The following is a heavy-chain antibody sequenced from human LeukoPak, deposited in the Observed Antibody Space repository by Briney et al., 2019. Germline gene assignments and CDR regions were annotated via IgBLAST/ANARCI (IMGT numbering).Heavy chain of an antibody. D-gene: IGHD1-7*01. CDR2: IYYSGST. Sequence: SETLSLTCTVSGDSISSYYWSWIRQPPGKGLEWIGYIYYSGSTNYNPSLKSRVTISVDTSKNQFSLKLSSVTAADTAVYYCARDTYNWNYAPGAFDIWGQGTMVTVSS. V-gene: IGHV4-59*01. J-gene: IGHJ3*02. CDR1: GDSISSYY. CDR3: ARDTYNWNYAPGAFDI.